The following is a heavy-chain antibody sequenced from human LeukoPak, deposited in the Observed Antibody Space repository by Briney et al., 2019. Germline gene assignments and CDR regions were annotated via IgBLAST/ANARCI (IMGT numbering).Heavy chain of an antibody. Sequence: EASETLSLTCTVSGGSISSSSYYWSWIRQPAGKGLEWIGRVYTSGSTNYNPSLKSRVTMSVDTSKNQFSLKLSSVTAADTAVYYCARDQYYYDSSGYLFDYWGQGTLVTVSS. D-gene: IGHD3-22*01. CDR3: ARDQYYYDSSGYLFDY. J-gene: IGHJ4*02. CDR1: GGSISSSSYY. CDR2: VYTSGST. V-gene: IGHV4-61*02.